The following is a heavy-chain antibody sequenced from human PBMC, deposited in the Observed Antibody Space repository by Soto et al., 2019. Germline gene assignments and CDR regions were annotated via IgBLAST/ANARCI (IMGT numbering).Heavy chain of an antibody. D-gene: IGHD6-13*01. CDR1: GGSFSGYY. CDR3: ARDNLWGSSWNYFDY. Sequence: SQTLSLTCAVYGGSFSGYYWSWIRQPPGKGLEWIGEINHSGSTNYNPSLKSRVTISVDTSKNQFSLKLSSVTAADTAVYYCARDNLWGSSWNYFDYWGQGTLVTVSS. V-gene: IGHV4-34*01. CDR2: INHSGST. J-gene: IGHJ4*02.